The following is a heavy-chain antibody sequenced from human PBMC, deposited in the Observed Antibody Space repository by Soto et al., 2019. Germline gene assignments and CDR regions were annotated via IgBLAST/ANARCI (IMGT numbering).Heavy chain of an antibody. CDR1: GFTFSSYG. CDR3: AKDHYHFWSGYYQPDY. V-gene: IGHV3-30*18. J-gene: IGHJ4*02. Sequence: GGSLRLSCVASGFTFSSYGMHWVRQAPGKGLEWVAVISYDGSNKYYADSVKGRFTISRDNSKNTLYLQMNSLRAEDTAVYYCAKDHYHFWSGYYQPDYWGQGTLVTVSS. D-gene: IGHD3-3*01. CDR2: ISYDGSNK.